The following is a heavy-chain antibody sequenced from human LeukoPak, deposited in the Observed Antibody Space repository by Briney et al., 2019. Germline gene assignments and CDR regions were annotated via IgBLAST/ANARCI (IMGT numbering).Heavy chain of an antibody. CDR2: ISYDGYDK. Sequence: PGGSVRLSCAASGFTFNDYAMYWVRQTPGKGLEWVTLISYDGYDKSYADSVRGRFTISRDNSKNTLYLQMDSLRSEDTAVYYCARDFFPIVDSSWYEIGYWGQGTLVTVSS. CDR1: GFTFNDYA. V-gene: IGHV3-30-3*01. J-gene: IGHJ4*02. CDR3: ARDFFPIVDSSWYEIGY. D-gene: IGHD6-13*01.